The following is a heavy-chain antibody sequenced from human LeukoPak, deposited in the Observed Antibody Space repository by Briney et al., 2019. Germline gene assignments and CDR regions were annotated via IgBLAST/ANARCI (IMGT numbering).Heavy chain of an antibody. CDR3: VRGITGNWFDP. CDR1: GGSISSGGYY. CDR2: IYYSGST. D-gene: IGHD1-1*01. J-gene: IGHJ5*02. Sequence: SETLSLTCTVSGGSISSGGYYWSWIRQHPGKGLEWIGYIYYSGSTYYNPSLKSRVTISVDTSKNQFSLKLSSVTAADTAVYYCVRGITGNWFDPWGQGTLVTVSS. V-gene: IGHV4-31*03.